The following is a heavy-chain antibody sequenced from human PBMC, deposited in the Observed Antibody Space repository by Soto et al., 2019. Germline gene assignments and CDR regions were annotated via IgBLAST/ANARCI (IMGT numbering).Heavy chain of an antibody. Sequence: QVQLQESGPGLVKTSETLSLTCTVSGGSISGYYWTWIRQPPGKGLEWIGYIYSSGNTNYNPSLQSRVTIPVDTSKHQFPLKLSSVTAADTAVYYCARLACSTTRCFTYFDYWGQGALVTVSS. CDR1: GGSISGYY. D-gene: IGHD2-2*02. CDR2: IYSSGNT. V-gene: IGHV4-59*08. J-gene: IGHJ4*02. CDR3: ARLACSTTRCFTYFDY.